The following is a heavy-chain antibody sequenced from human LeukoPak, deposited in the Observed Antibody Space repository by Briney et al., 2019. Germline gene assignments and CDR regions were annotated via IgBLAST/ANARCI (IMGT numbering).Heavy chain of an antibody. Sequence: ASVKVSCKASGGTFSSYTISWVRQAPGQGLEWMGRINPNSGGTNYAQKFQGRVTMTRDTSISTAYMELSRLRSDDTAVYYCARVAPPGNWYSYYFDYWGQGTLVTVSS. CDR1: GGTFSSYT. J-gene: IGHJ4*02. V-gene: IGHV1-2*06. CDR2: INPNSGGT. CDR3: ARVAPPGNWYSYYFDY. D-gene: IGHD1-7*01.